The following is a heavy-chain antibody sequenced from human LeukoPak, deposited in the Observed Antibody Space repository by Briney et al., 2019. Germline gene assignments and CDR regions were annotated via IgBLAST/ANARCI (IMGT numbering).Heavy chain of an antibody. D-gene: IGHD6-19*01. V-gene: IGHV2-70*11. J-gene: IGHJ4*02. CDR3: ARRGYFSSGWYFFDY. CDR2: IDWDADK. Sequence: SCPALAKPTQILTLTCTFSGFSLSTNGMCVSWIRQPPGKALEWLARIDWDADKYYNTSLKTRLTISRDASKNQVVLTMTNMDPVDTATYYCARRGYFSSGWYFFDYWGQGILVTVSS. CDR1: GFSLSTNGMC.